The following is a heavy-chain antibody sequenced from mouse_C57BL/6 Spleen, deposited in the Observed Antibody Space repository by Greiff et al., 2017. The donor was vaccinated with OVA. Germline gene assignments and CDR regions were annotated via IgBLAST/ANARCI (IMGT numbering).Heavy chain of an antibody. V-gene: IGHV1-69*01. J-gene: IGHJ1*03. CDR3: ARHGVYGSIWYFDV. CDR1: GYTFTSYW. D-gene: IGHD1-1*01. CDR2: IDPSDSYT. Sequence: QVQLQQPGAELVMPGASVKLSCKASGYTFTSYWMHWVKQRPGQGLEWIGEIDPSDSYTNYNQKFKGKSTLTVDKSSSTAYMQLSSLTSEDSAVYYCARHGVYGSIWYFDVWGTGTTVTVSS.